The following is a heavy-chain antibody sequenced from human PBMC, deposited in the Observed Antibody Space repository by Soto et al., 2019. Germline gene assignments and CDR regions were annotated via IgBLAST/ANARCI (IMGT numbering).Heavy chain of an antibody. J-gene: IGHJ4*02. D-gene: IGHD6-6*01. CDR1: GGTFSSYA. V-gene: IGHV1-69*01. CDR3: ARAGGNSSRQGLYVYY. CDR2: IIPTFGTA. Sequence: QVQLVQSGAEVKKPGSSVKVSCKASGGTFSSYAISWVRQAPGQGLEWMGGIIPTFGTANYAQKFQGRVTIHAVDSTSTAYRELSSLRSENTSVDYGARAGGNSSRQGLYVYYWGQGTLVTVTT.